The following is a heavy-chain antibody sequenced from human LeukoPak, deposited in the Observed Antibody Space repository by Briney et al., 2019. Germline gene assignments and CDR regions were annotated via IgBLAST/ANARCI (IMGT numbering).Heavy chain of an antibody. CDR2: IKQDGSEK. CDR1: GFTFSSYW. V-gene: IGHV3-7*01. CDR3: ASAVVQRTDAFDI. J-gene: IGHJ3*02. Sequence: GGSLGLSCAASGFTFSSYWMSWVRQAPGKGLEWVANIKQDGSEKYYVDSVKGRFTISRDNAKNSLYLQMNSLRAEDTAVYYCASAVVQRTDAFDIWGQGTMVTVSS. D-gene: IGHD1-1*01.